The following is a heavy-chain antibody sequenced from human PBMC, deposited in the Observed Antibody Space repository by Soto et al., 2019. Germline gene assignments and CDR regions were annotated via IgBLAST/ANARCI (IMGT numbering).Heavy chain of an antibody. CDR2: ITRTGSTR. V-gene: IGHV3-48*03. CDR1: GFTFSSYE. J-gene: IGHJ4*02. CDR3: ARGYCTSSACPGNFDY. D-gene: IGHD2-8*02. Sequence: EVQLVESGGGLVQPGGSLRLSCAASGFTFSSYEMNWVRQAPGKGLEWVSDITRTGSTRYYADSVKGRFTISRDNAKNSLDLQMNSLSAEDTAVYYCARGYCTSSACPGNFDYWGQGPLVTVSS.